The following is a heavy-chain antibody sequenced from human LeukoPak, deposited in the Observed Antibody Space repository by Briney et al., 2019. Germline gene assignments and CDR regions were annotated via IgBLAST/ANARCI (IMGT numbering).Heavy chain of an antibody. CDR2: INPNSGGT. D-gene: IGHD4-11*01. V-gene: IGHV1-2*02. J-gene: IGHJ6*03. CDR3: AREGMTTASSYYYYYMDV. CDR1: GYTFTGYY. Sequence: GASVKVSCKASGYTFTGYYMHWVRQAPGQGLEWMGWINPNSGGTNYAQKFQGRLTMTRDKSISTAYMELSRVMSDDTAVYYCAREGMTTASSYYYYYMDVWGKGTTVTVSS.